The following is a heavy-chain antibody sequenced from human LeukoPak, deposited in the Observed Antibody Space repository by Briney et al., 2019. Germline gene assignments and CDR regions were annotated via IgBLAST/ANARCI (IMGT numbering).Heavy chain of an antibody. J-gene: IGHJ6*03. CDR2: ITSRSAFT. CDR1: GFSFSDYS. Sequence: GGSLRLSCVASGFSFSDYSMNWVRQSPGKGLEWISYITSRSAFTYFADSVKGRFTVSRDDAKNSLYLYLTSLRVDDTAVYYCARDLTSAYWSPGGYYYYMDVWGKGTTVTVSS. V-gene: IGHV3-48*01. D-gene: IGHD3-16*01. CDR3: ARDLTSAYWSPGGYYYYMDV.